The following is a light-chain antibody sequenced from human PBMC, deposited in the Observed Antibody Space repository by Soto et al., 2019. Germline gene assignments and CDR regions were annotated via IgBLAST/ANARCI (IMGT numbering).Light chain of an antibody. CDR3: QQYYSDPPT. J-gene: IGKJ3*01. CDR2: AAS. V-gene: IGKV1-8*01. CDR1: QGISSY. Sequence: AIRMTQSPYSLSASTGDRVTITCRASQGISSYLAWYQQKPGKAPKLLIYAASTLQSGVPSRVSGRGAGTDGTLTISCLQSEDCATEHGQQYYSDPPTVGPGTKVDIK.